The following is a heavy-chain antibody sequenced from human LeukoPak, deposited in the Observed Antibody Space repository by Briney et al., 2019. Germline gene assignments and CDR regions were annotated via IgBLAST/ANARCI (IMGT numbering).Heavy chain of an antibody. V-gene: IGHV3-23*01. CDR2: ISGSGGST. Sequence: GGSLRLSCAASGFTFSTYAMSWVRQAPGKGLEWVSGISGSGGSTYYADSVKGRFTISRDNSKNTLYLQMNSLRAEDTAVYYCAKDGGAPTTVVYYFDYWGQGTLVTVSS. D-gene: IGHD4-11*01. CDR3: AKDGGAPTTVVYYFDY. CDR1: GFTFSTYA. J-gene: IGHJ4*02.